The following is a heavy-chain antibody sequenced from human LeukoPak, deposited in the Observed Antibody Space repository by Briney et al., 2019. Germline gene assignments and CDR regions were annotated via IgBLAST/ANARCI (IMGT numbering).Heavy chain of an antibody. J-gene: IGHJ3*02. Sequence: PGGSLRLSCAASGFTVSTTYMSWVRQAPGMGLEWVSIIYTGGSTYYAHSVKGRFTISRDNSKNTVYLQMNSLRAEDTAVYFCARDLGTNDAFDIWGQGTMLTVSS. CDR2: IYTGGST. CDR3: ARDLGTNDAFDI. CDR1: GFTVSTTY. V-gene: IGHV3-53*01. D-gene: IGHD7-27*01.